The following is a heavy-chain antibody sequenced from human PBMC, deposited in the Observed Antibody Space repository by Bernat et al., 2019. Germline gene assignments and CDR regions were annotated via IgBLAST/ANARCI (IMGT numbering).Heavy chain of an antibody. V-gene: IGHV3-15*01. CDR3: TTAPGAYYDFWSGYTTYTDY. CDR1: GFTFSNAW. Sequence: EVQLVESGGGLVKPGGSLRLSCAASGFTFSNAWMSWVRQAPGKGLEWVGRIKSKTDGGTTDYAAPGKGRFTISRDDSKTTLYLQMNSLKTEDTAVYYCTTAPGAYYDFWSGYTTYTDYWGQGTLVTVSS. J-gene: IGHJ4*02. CDR2: IKSKTDGGTT. D-gene: IGHD3-3*01.